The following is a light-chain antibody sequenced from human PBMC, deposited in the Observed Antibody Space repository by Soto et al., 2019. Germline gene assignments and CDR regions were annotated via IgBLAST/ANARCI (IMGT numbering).Light chain of an antibody. CDR1: SSDVANYKY. CDR2: DVN. Sequence: QCGLTKPRSVSGSPGQSVAMSCTRTSSDVANYKYVSWYQQHPGKAPKLMIYDVNKRPSGVPYRFSGSKSGNTASLTISGLQAEDEADYYCCSYAGTYTRVFGTGTKVTVL. J-gene: IGLJ1*01. CDR3: CSYAGTYTRV. V-gene: IGLV2-11*01.